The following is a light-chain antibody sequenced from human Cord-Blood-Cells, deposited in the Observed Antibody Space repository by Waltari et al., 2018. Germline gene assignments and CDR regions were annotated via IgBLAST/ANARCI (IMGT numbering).Light chain of an antibody. CDR2: AAS. V-gene: IGKV1-39*01. J-gene: IGKJ1*01. Sequence: DIQMTQSPSSLSASVGHRVTITCLASQSISSYLNWYQQKPGKAPKLLIYAASSLQSGVPSRVRGSGSGTDFTLTISSLQPEDVATDYCQQSYSTLTWTFGQGTKVEIK. CDR3: QQSYSTLTWT. CDR1: QSISSY.